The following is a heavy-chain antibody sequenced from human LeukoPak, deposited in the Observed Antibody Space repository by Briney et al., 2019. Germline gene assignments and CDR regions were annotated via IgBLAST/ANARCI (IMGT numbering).Heavy chain of an antibody. J-gene: IGHJ6*03. CDR3: ARAGYVGSGNYYYYMDG. CDR2: ISSSSSYI. CDR1: GFTFSSYS. D-gene: IGHD3-10*01. Sequence: GGSLRLSCAASGFTFSSYSMNWVRQAPGKGLEWVSSISSSSSYIYYADSVKGRFTISRDNAKNSLYLQMNSLRAEDTAVYYCARAGYVGSGNYYYYMDGWGKGTTVTVSS. V-gene: IGHV3-21*01.